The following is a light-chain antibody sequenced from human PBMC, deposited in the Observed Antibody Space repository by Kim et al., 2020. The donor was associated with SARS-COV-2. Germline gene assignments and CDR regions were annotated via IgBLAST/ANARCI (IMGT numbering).Light chain of an antibody. V-gene: IGLV7-43*01. CDR2: STS. Sequence: RTVTHTCAYSTGAGTRFYYPNRCQQKPGQAPGEWIYSTSNTHPWTPDRFSVSLRGGKAALTLSGVQPEDEAEYYCLLYYGGAQWVFGGGTQLTV. J-gene: IGLJ3*02. CDR3: LLYYGGAQWV. CDR1: TGAGTRFYY.